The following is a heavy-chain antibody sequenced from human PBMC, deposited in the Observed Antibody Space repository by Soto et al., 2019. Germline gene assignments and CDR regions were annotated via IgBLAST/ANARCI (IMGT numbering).Heavy chain of an antibody. Sequence: QVQLQESGPGLVKPSQTLSLTCTVSGGSISSGGYYWTWIRQHPGKGLEWIGYTYYSGITYYNPSLKSRVTSSLDTSKNQFSLKLSSVTAADTAVYYCARGSSIAGLYYGMDVWGQGTTVTVSS. CDR3: ARGSSIAGLYYGMDV. CDR1: GGSISSGGYY. V-gene: IGHV4-31*03. D-gene: IGHD6-6*01. J-gene: IGHJ6*02. CDR2: TYYSGIT.